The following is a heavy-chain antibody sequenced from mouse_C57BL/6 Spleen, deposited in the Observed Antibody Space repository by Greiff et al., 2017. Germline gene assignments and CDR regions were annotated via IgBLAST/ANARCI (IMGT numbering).Heavy chain of an antibody. Sequence: QVQLQQPGAELVRRGSSVKLSCKASGYTFTSYWMDWVKQRPGQGLEWIGNIYPSDSETHYNQKFKDKATLTVDKSSSTAYMQLSSLTSEDSAVYYCARRSVVAFDYWGQGTTLTVSS. D-gene: IGHD1-1*01. CDR3: ARRSVVAFDY. V-gene: IGHV1-61*01. J-gene: IGHJ2*01. CDR1: GYTFTSYW. CDR2: IYPSDSET.